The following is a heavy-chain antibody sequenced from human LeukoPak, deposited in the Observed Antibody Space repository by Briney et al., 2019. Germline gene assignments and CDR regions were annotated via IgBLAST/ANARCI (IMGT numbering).Heavy chain of an antibody. Sequence: GGSLRLSCAASGFTFSSYGMHWVRQAPGKGLEWVAFIRYDGSNKYYADSVKGRFTISRDNSKKTVYLQMSSLTIEDTAVYYCAKEPGEGGSAFDYWGQGTLVTVYS. J-gene: IGHJ4*02. D-gene: IGHD3-16*01. CDR3: AKEPGEGGSAFDY. V-gene: IGHV3-30*02. CDR1: GFTFSSYG. CDR2: IRYDGSNK.